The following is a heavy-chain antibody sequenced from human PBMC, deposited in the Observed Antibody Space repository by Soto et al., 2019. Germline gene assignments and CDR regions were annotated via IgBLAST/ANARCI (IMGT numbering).Heavy chain of an antibody. V-gene: IGHV1-18*01. CDR3: ARDLTPGIAAAGTRFDY. Sequence: QVQLVQSGAEVKKPGASVKVSCKASGYTFTSYGISWVRQAPGQGLEWMGWISAYNGNTNYAQKLQGRVTMTPDTSTSTAYMELRSLRSDDTAVYYCARDLTPGIAAAGTRFDYWGQGTLVTVSS. D-gene: IGHD6-13*01. CDR1: GYTFTSYG. CDR2: ISAYNGNT. J-gene: IGHJ4*02.